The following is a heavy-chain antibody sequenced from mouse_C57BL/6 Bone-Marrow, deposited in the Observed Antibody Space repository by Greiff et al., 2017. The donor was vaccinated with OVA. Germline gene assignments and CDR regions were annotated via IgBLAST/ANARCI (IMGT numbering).Heavy chain of an antibody. V-gene: IGHV5-15*04. CDR2: ISNLAYSI. CDR1: GFTFSDYG. Sequence: EVMLVESGGGLVQPGGSLKLSCAASGFTFSDYGMAWVRQAPRKGPEWVAFISNLAYSIYYADTVTGRFTISRENAKNTLYLEMSSLRSEDTAMYYCARHGDYGGYFDVWGTGTTVTVSS. D-gene: IGHD2-4*01. J-gene: IGHJ1*03. CDR3: ARHGDYGGYFDV.